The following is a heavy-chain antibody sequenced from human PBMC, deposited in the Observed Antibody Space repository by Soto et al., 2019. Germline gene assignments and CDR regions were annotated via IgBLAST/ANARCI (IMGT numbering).Heavy chain of an antibody. CDR1: GGSISSYY. Sequence: SETLSLTCTVSGGSISSYYWSWIRQPPGKGLEWIGYIYYSGSTNYNPSLKSRVTISVDTSKNQFSLKLSSVTAADTAVYYCARQSGVAAAGQGLDYWGQGTLVTVSS. J-gene: IGHJ4*02. CDR3: ARQSGVAAAGQGLDY. D-gene: IGHD6-13*01. V-gene: IGHV4-59*08. CDR2: IYYSGST.